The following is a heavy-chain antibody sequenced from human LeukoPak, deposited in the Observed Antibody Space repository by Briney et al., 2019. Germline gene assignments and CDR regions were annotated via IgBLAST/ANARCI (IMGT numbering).Heavy chain of an antibody. CDR2: INHNGNVN. D-gene: IGHD6-6*01. Sequence: GGSLRLSCAASGFTFSSYWMNWTRQAPGKGLEWVASINHNGNVNYYVDSVKGRFTISRDNAKNSLYLQMSNLRAEDTAVYYCARAIVSISAPFDYWGQGTLVTVSS. CDR3: ARAIVSISAPFDY. V-gene: IGHV3-7*03. CDR1: GFTFSSYW. J-gene: IGHJ4*02.